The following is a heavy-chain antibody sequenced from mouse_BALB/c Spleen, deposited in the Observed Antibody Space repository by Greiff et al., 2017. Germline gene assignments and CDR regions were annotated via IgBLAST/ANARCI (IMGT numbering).Heavy chain of an antibody. J-gene: IGHJ3*01. CDR3: ARSMITSFDY. CDR2: INPSSEDT. CDR1: GYTFTSYT. D-gene: IGHD2-4*01. V-gene: IGHV1-4*02. Sequence: VQLQQSAAELARPGASVKMSCKASGYTFTSYTMHWVKQRPGQGLEWIGYINPSSEDTEYNQTFKDKTTLTADKSSSTAYMQLSSVTSKDSAVYYCARSMITSFDYWGQGTLVTVSA.